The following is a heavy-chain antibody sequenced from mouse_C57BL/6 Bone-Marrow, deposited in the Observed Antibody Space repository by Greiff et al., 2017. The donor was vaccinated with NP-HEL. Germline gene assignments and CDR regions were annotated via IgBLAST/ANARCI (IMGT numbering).Heavy chain of an antibody. D-gene: IGHD1-1*01. CDR3: ARDTTVPPFAY. CDR1: GFTFSSYG. J-gene: IGHJ3*01. CDR2: ISSGGSYT. V-gene: IGHV5-6*01. Sequence: EVQRVESGGDLVKPGGSLKLSCAASGFTFSSYGMSWVRQTPDKRLEWVATISSGGSYTYYPDSVKGRFTISRDNAKNTLYLQMSSLKSEDTAMYYCARDTTVPPFAYWGQGTLVTVSA.